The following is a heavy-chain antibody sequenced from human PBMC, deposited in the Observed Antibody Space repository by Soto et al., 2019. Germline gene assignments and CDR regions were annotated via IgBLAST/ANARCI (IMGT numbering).Heavy chain of an antibody. J-gene: IGHJ5*02. Sequence: ASVKVSCKASGYTFTSYDINWVRQATGQGLEWMGWMNPNSGNTGYAQKFQGRVTMTRNTSISTAYMELSSLRSEDTAVYYCAREMAAAGSNWFDPWGQGTQVTVSS. CDR2: MNPNSGNT. V-gene: IGHV1-8*01. CDR3: AREMAAAGSNWFDP. CDR1: GYTFTSYD. D-gene: IGHD6-13*01.